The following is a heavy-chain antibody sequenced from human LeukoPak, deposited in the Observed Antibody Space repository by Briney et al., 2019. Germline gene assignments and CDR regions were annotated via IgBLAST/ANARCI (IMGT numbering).Heavy chain of an antibody. D-gene: IGHD4-23*01. Sequence: GGSLRLSCAASRSTFSSYGMHCVRHAPRKGLECVAVISYDGSNKYYAGSVRGRFPMSRDNSKNTLYLQMNSLRAEDTAVYYCAKEFRRWSELDREWYFDYWGQGTLVTVS. CDR3: AKEFRRWSELDREWYFDY. CDR1: RSTFSSYG. V-gene: IGHV3-30*18. CDR2: ISYDGSNK. J-gene: IGHJ4*02.